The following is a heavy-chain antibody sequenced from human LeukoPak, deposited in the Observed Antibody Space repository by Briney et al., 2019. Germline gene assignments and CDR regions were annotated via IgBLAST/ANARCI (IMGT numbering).Heavy chain of an antibody. D-gene: IGHD3-3*01. CDR2: ISGSGGST. V-gene: IGHV3-23*01. CDR3: AILSIYDFWSGYWDDY. CDR1: GFTFSSYS. Sequence: PGGSLRLSCEASGFTFSSYSMSWVRQAPGKGLEWVSAISGSGGSTYYADSVKGRFTISRDNSKNTLYLQMNSLRAEDTAVYYCAILSIYDFWSGYWDDYWGQGTLVTVSS. J-gene: IGHJ4*02.